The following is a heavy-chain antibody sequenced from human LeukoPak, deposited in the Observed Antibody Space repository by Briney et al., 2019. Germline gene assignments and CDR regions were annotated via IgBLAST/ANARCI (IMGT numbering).Heavy chain of an antibody. V-gene: IGHV3-66*01. CDR3: ARALPASSHTSFDY. CDR2: VYSDDTT. Sequence: GGSLRLSCAASGFTVSGNYMSWVRQAPGKGLEWVSIVYSDDTTYYADSVKGRFTISRDTSKNTVYLQVNSLRAEDTAVYYCARALPASSHTSFDYWGQGTRVTVSP. D-gene: IGHD2-2*01. CDR1: GFTVSGNY. J-gene: IGHJ4*02.